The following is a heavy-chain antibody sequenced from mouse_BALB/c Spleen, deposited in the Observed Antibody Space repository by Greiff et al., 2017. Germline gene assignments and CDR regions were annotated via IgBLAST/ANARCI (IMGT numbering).Heavy chain of an antibody. CDR2: ISYSGST. V-gene: IGHV3-2*02. CDR3: ARGGEDYDGAFAY. D-gene: IGHD2-4*01. J-gene: IGHJ3*01. CDR1: GYSITSDYA. Sequence: DVKLQESGPGLVKPSQSLSLTCTVTGYSITSDYAWNWIRQFPGNKLEWMGYISYSGSTSYNPSLKSRISITRDTSKNQFFPQLNSVTTEDTATYYCARGGEDYDGAFAYWGQGTLVTVSA.